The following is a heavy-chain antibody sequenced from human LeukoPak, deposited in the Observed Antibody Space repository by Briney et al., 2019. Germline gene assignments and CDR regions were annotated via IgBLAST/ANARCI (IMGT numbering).Heavy chain of an antibody. CDR3: ARARGLGPLHGAFDI. J-gene: IGHJ3*02. CDR2: INPNGGGT. CDR1: GYTFTGYY. V-gene: IGHV1-2*02. Sequence: ASVKVSCKASGYTFTGYYMHWVRQAPGQGLEWMGWINPNGGGTNYAQKFQGRVSMTRDTSISTAYMELSRLRSDDTAVYYCARARGLGPLHGAFDIWGQGTMVTVSS. D-gene: IGHD3-16*01.